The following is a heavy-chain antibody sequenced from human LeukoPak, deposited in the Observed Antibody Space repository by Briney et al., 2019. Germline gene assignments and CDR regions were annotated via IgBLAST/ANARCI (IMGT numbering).Heavy chain of an antibody. J-gene: IGHJ5*02. D-gene: IGHD3-10*01. CDR3: ARHVGFITMVRGVINNNWFDP. V-gene: IGHV4-61*09. CDR2: IYTSGST. CDR1: GGSISSGSYY. Sequence: SETLSLTCTVSGGSISSGSYYWSWIRQPAGKGLEWIGHIYTSGSTNYNPSLKSRVTISVDTSKKQFSLKLSSVTAADTAVYYCARHVGFITMVRGVINNNWFDPWGQGTLVTVSS.